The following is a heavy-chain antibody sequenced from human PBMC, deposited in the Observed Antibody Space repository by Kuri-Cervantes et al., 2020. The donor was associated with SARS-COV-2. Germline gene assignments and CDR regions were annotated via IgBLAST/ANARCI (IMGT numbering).Heavy chain of an antibody. CDR3: ARGEGSRGLMVVLGWRGAGRLDF. J-gene: IGHJ4*02. CDR1: GYSFNDYY. D-gene: IGHD3-10*01. CDR2: INPNSGGT. V-gene: IGHV1-2*04. Sequence: ASVKVSCKASGYSFNDYYIYWVRQAPGQGLEWMGWINPNSGGTNYAQKFQGWVTMTRDTSLSISYMELSRLTSDDMAVYYCARGEGSRGLMVVLGWRGAGRLDFWGQGTLVTVSS.